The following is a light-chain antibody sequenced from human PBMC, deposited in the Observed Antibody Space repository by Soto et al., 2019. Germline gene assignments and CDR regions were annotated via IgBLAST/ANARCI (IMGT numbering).Light chain of an antibody. CDR3: QQYNYWPPVT. J-gene: IGKJ3*01. CDR2: GAS. Sequence: EVVMTQSPATLSVSPGERATLSCRASQSVSTNLAGYQQKPGQAPRLLIYGASTRATGVPARFSGSGSGTEFTLTINSLQSEDFAVYFWQQYNYWPPVTFGPGTKVDIK. CDR1: QSVSTN. V-gene: IGKV3-15*01.